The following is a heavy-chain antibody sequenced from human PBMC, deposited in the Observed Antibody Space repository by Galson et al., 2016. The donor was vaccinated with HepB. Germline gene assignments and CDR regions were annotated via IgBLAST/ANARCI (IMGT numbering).Heavy chain of an antibody. V-gene: IGHV3-30*04. CDR1: GFTFSRSS. D-gene: IGHD6-13*01. J-gene: IGHJ4*02. Sequence: SLRLSCAASGFTFSRSSMHWVRQAPGKGLEWVAVISYDGNIKYYADSMQGRFTISRDNSKNTMSLQMNSLRGEDTAVYYCARPQEGIAAAGLDYWGQGTLVTVSA. CDR2: ISYDGNIK. CDR3: ARPQEGIAAAGLDY.